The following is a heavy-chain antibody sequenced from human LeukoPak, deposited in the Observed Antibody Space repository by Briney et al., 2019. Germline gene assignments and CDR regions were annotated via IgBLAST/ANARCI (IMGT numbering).Heavy chain of an antibody. D-gene: IGHD2/OR15-2a*01. Sequence: ASVTVSFKSSGFTFTDHYIHWVRQGPGQGLEWMGYIGPHSTFTSSPQEFQGRVTMTRDPSMSTAYMELTRLTSDDTAVYYCVREGEGPLSKDFDYWGQGTLVTVSS. CDR3: VREGEGPLSKDFDY. CDR1: GFTFTDHY. CDR2: IGPHSTFT. J-gene: IGHJ4*02. V-gene: IGHV1-2*02.